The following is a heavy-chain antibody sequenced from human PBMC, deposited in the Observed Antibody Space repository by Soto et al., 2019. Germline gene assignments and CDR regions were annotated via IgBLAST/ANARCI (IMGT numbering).Heavy chain of an antibody. V-gene: IGHV1-69*12. CDR3: ARQITILNPFDY. D-gene: IGHD3-3*01. CDR1: GGTFSTYV. J-gene: IGHJ4*02. CDR2: IIPIFGTA. Sequence: QVQLVQSGAEVKKPGSSVKVSCKASGGTFSTYVISWVRQAPGQGLEWMGGIIPIFGTANYAQKFQGRDTISADESTSTADMELSSLRSEDTAVYYCARQITILNPFDYWGQGTLVTVSS.